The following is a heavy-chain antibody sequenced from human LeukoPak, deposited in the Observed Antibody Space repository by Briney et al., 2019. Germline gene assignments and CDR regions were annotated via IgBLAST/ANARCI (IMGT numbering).Heavy chain of an antibody. CDR2: INTNTGNP. V-gene: IGHV7-4-1*02. J-gene: IGHJ3*02. CDR3: ARAGYCSSTSCYEDAFDI. Sequence: ASVKVSCKASGYTFTSYAMNWVRQAPGQGLKWMGWINTNTGNPTYAQGFTGRFVFSSDTSVSTAYLQISSLKAEDTAVYYCARAGYCSSTSCYEDAFDIWGQGTMVTVSS. D-gene: IGHD2-2*01. CDR1: GYTFTSYA.